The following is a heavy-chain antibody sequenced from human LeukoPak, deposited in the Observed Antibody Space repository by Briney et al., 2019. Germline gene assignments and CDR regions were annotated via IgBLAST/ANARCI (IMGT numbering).Heavy chain of an antibody. D-gene: IGHD6-13*01. CDR3: AREAGTGSWPFDH. CDR2: ISGSSSYI. V-gene: IGHV3-21*01. J-gene: IGHJ4*02. Sequence: PAGSLRLSCAASGFTFSSYNMNWVRQAPGKGLEWVSSISGSSSYIYHAYSVKGRFTITKDNAKNSLYLQMNSLRAEDTAVYYCAREAGTGSWPFDHWGQGTLVTVSS. CDR1: GFTFSSYN.